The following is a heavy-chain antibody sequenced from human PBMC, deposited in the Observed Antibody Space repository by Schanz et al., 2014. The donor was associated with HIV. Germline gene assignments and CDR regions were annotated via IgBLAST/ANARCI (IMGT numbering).Heavy chain of an antibody. Sequence: QVQLVQSGAEVKKPGASVKVSCKASGYTFTTYYMHWVRQAPGQGLEWMGIINPSGGSTSYAQKFQGRVTMTRDPSTSTVYMQLSSLRSEDTAVYYCARSETIAARPVWYFDLWGRGTLVTVSS. J-gene: IGHJ2*01. D-gene: IGHD6-6*01. CDR1: GYTFTTYY. CDR3: ARSETIAARPVWYFDL. CDR2: INPSGGST. V-gene: IGHV1-46*01.